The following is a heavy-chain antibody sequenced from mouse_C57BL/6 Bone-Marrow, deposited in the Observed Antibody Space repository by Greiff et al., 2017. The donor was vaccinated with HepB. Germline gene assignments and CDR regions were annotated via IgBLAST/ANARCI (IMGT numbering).Heavy chain of an antibody. D-gene: IGHD1-1*01. Sequence: VQLQQPGAELVRPGTSVKLSCKASGYTFTSYWMHWVKQRPGQGLEWIGVIDPSDSYTNYNQKFKGKATLTVDTSSSTAYMQLSSLTSEDSAVYYCARRRITTVVESSFMDYWGQGTSVTVSS. J-gene: IGHJ4*01. CDR2: IDPSDSYT. CDR1: GYTFTSYW. V-gene: IGHV1-59*01. CDR3: ARRRITTVVESSFMDY.